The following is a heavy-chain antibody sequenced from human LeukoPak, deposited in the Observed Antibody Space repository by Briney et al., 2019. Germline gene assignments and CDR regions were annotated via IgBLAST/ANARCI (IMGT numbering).Heavy chain of an antibody. Sequence: PSGTLSLTCAVSGDSVGYDNWWSWVRQPPGKGLEWIGETHHSGSSNYNPSLKSRVTVSVDKSKNQVSLSLTSVTAADTAVYYCARHHYFALAYWGQGTLVTVSS. D-gene: IGHD2-21*01. J-gene: IGHJ4*02. CDR1: GDSVGYDNW. CDR2: THHSGSS. V-gene: IGHV4-4*02. CDR3: ARHHYFALAY.